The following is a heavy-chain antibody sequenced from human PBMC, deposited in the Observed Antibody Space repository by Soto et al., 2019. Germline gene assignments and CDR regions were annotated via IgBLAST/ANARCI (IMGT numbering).Heavy chain of an antibody. Sequence: GASVKVSCKASGGTFSSYAISWVRQAPGQGLEWMGGIIPIFGTANYAQKFQGRVTITADESTSTAYMELSSLRSEDTAVYYCARDTGASSSWYGYYYGMDVWGQGTTVT. CDR1: GGTFSSYA. J-gene: IGHJ6*02. D-gene: IGHD6-13*01. CDR2: IIPIFGTA. V-gene: IGHV1-69*13. CDR3: ARDTGASSSWYGYYYGMDV.